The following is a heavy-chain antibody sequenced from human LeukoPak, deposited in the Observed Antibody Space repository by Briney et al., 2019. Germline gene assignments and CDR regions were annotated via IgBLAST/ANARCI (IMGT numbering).Heavy chain of an antibody. CDR2: MNPNSGNT. CDR1: GYTFTSYD. CDR3: ARGIHRRALSLRRIQVCWFDP. J-gene: IGHJ5*02. D-gene: IGHD5-18*01. V-gene: IGHV1-8*03. Sequence: ASVKVSCKASGYTFTSYDINWVRQATGQGLEWMGWMNPNSGNTGYAQKFQGRVTITRNTSISTAYMELSSLRSEDTAVYYCARGIHRRALSLRRIQVCWFDPWGQGTLVTVSS.